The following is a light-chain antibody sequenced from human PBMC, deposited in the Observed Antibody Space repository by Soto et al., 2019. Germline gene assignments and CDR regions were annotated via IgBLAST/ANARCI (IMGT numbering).Light chain of an antibody. V-gene: IGLV2-14*03. CDR1: SSDVGGYNF. Sequence: QSALTQPASVSGSPGQSITISCTGSSSDVGGYNFVSWYQQHPDKAPKLILCDVSNRPSGVSNRFSGSKSGNTASLTISGLQAEDEADYYCSSYRTGSTLVFGTGTKLTVL. CDR3: SSYRTGSTLV. CDR2: DVS. J-gene: IGLJ1*01.